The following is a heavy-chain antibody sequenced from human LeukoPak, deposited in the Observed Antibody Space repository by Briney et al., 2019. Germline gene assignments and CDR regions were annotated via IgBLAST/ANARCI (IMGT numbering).Heavy chain of an antibody. CDR3: ARAFRVVPAAIFY. CDR2: INTGDTSI. CDR1: GFTFRDYN. D-gene: IGHD2-2*01. J-gene: IGHJ4*02. V-gene: IGHV3-11*04. Sequence: GGSLRLSCAASGFTFRDYNMSWIRQAPGKGLEYISYINTGDTSIYYAGSVKGRFTISRDNAKNSLYLQMNNVRAEDTAVYYCARAFRVVPAAIFYWGQGTLVTVSS.